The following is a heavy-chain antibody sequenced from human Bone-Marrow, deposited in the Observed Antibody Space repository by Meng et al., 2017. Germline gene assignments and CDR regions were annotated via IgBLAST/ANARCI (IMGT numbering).Heavy chain of an antibody. Sequence: GSLKISCAASGFTFSSYSMNWVRQAPGKGLEWVSSISSSSSYIYYADSVKGRFTISRDNAKNSLYLQMNSLRAEDTAVYYCARFTMVRGVIINGYYYYGMDVWGQGTTVTVYS. J-gene: IGHJ6*02. D-gene: IGHD3-10*01. V-gene: IGHV3-21*01. CDR3: ARFTMVRGVIINGYYYYGMDV. CDR1: GFTFSSYS. CDR2: ISSSSSYI.